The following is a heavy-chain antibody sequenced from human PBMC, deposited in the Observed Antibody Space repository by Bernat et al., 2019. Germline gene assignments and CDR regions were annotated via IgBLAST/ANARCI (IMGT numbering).Heavy chain of an antibody. CDR2: IKEDGSEK. CDR1: GFTFSHYW. V-gene: IGHV3-7*01. J-gene: IGHJ4*02. CDR3: ARDAKLQRGKFDY. Sequence: DVQLVESGGGLVQPGGSLRLSCAASGFTFSHYWMSWVRQAPGKGLEWVANIKEDGSEKYYVDSVKGRFTISRDNAKNSLYLQMNSLRAEDTAVYYCARDAKLQRGKFDYWGQGTLVTVSS.